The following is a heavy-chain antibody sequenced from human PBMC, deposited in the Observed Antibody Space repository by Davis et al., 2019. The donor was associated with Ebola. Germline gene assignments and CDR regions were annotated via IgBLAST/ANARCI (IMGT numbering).Heavy chain of an antibody. CDR1: GYSFAGHW. J-gene: IGHJ4*02. V-gene: IGHV5-51*01. CDR2: IYPCDSDT. Sequence: ESPKTPRKGSGYSFAGHWIGWVRQMPVKGLEWMALIYPCDSDTRYNPSFQGQVTISVDKSIDTAYLQWSSLEASDTAMYYCARVYDSSAEYYEYFFDSWGQGTLVTVSS. D-gene: IGHD3-22*01. CDR3: ARVYDSSAEYYEYFFDS.